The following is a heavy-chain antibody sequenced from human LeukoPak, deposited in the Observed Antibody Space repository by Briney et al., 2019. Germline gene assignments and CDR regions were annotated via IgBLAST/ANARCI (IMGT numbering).Heavy chain of an antibody. V-gene: IGHV3-66*02. D-gene: IGHD6-6*01. CDR3: ARSLAAHYYFDY. CDR1: GFTVSSNY. Sequence: PGGSLRLSCAASGFTVSSNYMSWVRQAPGKGLEWVSVIYSGGSTYYADSVKGRFTISRDNSKNTLYLQMNSLRAEDTAVYYCARSLAAHYYFDYWGQGTLVTVSS. J-gene: IGHJ4*02. CDR2: IYSGGST.